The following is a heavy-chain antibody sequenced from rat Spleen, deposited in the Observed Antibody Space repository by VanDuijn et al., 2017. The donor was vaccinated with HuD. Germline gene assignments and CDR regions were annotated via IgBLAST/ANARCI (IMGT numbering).Heavy chain of an antibody. CDR1: GFTLTRYH. CDR2: VWSDGDT. V-gene: IGHV2-32*01. Sequence: QVQLKESGPGLVQPSQTLSLTCTVSGFTLTRYHVHWVRQPPGKGLEWMGVVWSDGDTSYNSSLTSRLSISRDTSKSQVFLKMSSLQTEDTAIYFCTRCPGIPAGYYVMDAWGQGASVTVSS. J-gene: IGHJ4*01. CDR3: TRCPGIPAGYYVMDA. D-gene: IGHD1-4*01.